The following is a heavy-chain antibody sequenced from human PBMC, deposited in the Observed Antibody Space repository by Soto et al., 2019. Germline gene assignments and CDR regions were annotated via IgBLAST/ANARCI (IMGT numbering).Heavy chain of an antibody. CDR3: ARDLGVDDYIWGSYRSDAFDI. CDR1: GGSISSYY. Sequence: SETLSLTCTVSGGSISSYYWSWIRQPPGKGLERIGYIYYSGSTNYNPSLKSRVTISVDTSKNQFSLKLSSVTAADTAVYYCARDLGVDDYIWGSYRSDAFDIWGQGTMVTVSS. CDR2: IYYSGST. J-gene: IGHJ3*02. D-gene: IGHD3-16*02. V-gene: IGHV4-59*01.